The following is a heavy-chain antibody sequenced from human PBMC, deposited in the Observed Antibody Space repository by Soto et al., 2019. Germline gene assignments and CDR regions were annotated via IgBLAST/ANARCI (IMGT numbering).Heavy chain of an antibody. J-gene: IGHJ3*02. CDR3: ARPLRHYYGSGSYYNADAFDI. CDR2: IYPGDSDT. D-gene: IGHD3-10*01. V-gene: IGHV5-51*01. Sequence: GESLKISCRASGYTFTSYWIGWVRQMPGKGLEWMGIIYPGDSDTRYSPSFQGQVTISADKSISTAYLQWSSLKASDTAVYYCARPLRHYYGSGSYYNADAFDIWGQGTMVTVSS. CDR1: GYTFTSYW.